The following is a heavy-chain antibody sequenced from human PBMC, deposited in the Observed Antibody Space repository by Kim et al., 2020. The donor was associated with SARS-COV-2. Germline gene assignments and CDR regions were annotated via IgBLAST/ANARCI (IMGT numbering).Heavy chain of an antibody. Sequence: TGYAQKFQGRVTMTRNTSISTAYMELSSLRSEDTAVYYCARGRWRYPFDYWGQGTLVTVSS. CDR3: ARGRWRYPFDY. J-gene: IGHJ4*02. V-gene: IGHV1-8*01. CDR2: T. D-gene: IGHD3-9*01.